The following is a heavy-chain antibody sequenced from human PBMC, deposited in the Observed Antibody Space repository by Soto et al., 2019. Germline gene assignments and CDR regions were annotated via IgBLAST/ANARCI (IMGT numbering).Heavy chain of an antibody. D-gene: IGHD6-13*01. V-gene: IGHV4-39*01. Sequence: QLQLQESGPGLVKPSETLSLTCTVSGGSISSSSYFWGWIRQPPGKGLEWIGSIYYSGSTYYNPSLKSRVTISVDTSKNQFSLKLSSVTAADTAVYYCARRGVAAVDCWGQGTLVTVSS. CDR3: ARRGVAAVDC. CDR2: IYYSGST. CDR1: GGSISSSSYF. J-gene: IGHJ4*02.